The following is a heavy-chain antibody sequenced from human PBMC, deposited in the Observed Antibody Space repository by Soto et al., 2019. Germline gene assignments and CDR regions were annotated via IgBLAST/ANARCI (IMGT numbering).Heavy chain of an antibody. J-gene: IGHJ4*01. V-gene: IGHV3-11*01. CDR1: GFIFTDYS. CDR3: ASAPKRNDGYYIDE. CDR2: ISNGDETT. D-gene: IGHD1-26*01. Sequence: GGSLRLSCSASGFIFTDYSMTWIRQAPGKGLEWVSYISNGDETTQYADSVKGRFSVSRDNANKVLFLQLNSLRVDDTAVYYFASAPKRNDGYYIDEWGRGALVTVSS.